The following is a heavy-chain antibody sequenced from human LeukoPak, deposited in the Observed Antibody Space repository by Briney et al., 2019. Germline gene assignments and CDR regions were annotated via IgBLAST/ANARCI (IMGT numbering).Heavy chain of an antibody. V-gene: IGHV4-61*01. CDR2: IYYSGST. CDR1: GGSISGDNYY. D-gene: IGHD1-26*01. CDR3: ARDLSGSSPDY. Sequence: PSQTLSLTCTVSGGSISGDNYYWSWIRQPPGKGLEWIGYIYYSGSTNYNPSLKSRVTISVDTSKNQFSLKLSSVTAADTAVYYCARDLSGSSPDYWGQGTLVTVSS. J-gene: IGHJ4*02.